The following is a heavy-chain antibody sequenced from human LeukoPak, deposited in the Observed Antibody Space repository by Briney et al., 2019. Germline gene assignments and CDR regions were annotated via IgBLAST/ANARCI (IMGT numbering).Heavy chain of an antibody. D-gene: IGHD3-22*01. CDR3: ASDTYYYDSSGSGAFDI. Sequence: GASVKVSCKASGYIFTNYYIHWVRQAPGQGLEWMGIINPSGGSTSYAQKFQGRVTITADKSTSTAYMELSSLRSEDTAVYYCASDTYYYDSSGSGAFDIWGQGTMVTVSS. CDR1: GYIFTNYY. J-gene: IGHJ3*02. V-gene: IGHV1-46*01. CDR2: INPSGGST.